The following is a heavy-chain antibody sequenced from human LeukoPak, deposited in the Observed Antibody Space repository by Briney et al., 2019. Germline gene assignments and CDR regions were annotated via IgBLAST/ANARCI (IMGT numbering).Heavy chain of an antibody. V-gene: IGHV1-69*05. CDR3: ARDPFAARSGYPNLDY. CDR1: GGTFSRHV. Sequence: GASVKVSCKASGGTFSRHVISWVRQAPGQGLEWMGGIIPIFGTANYAQKFQGRVTITTDESTSTAYMELRSLRSDDTAVYYCARDPFAARSGYPNLDYWGQGTLVTVSS. D-gene: IGHD3-3*01. J-gene: IGHJ4*02. CDR2: IIPIFGTA.